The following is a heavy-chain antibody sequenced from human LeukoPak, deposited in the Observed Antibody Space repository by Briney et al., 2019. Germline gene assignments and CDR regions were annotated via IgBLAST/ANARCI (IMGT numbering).Heavy chain of an antibody. CDR3: ARVPSITMISRVYYLDY. J-gene: IGHJ4*02. V-gene: IGHV4-34*01. CDR2: INHSGST. CDR1: GGSFSGYY. Sequence: SETLSLTCAVYGGSFSGYYWSWIRQPPGKGLEWIGEINHSGSTNYNPSLKSRVTISVDTSKNQFSLKLSSVTAADTAVYYCARVPSITMISRVYYLDYWGQGTLVTVSS. D-gene: IGHD3-22*01.